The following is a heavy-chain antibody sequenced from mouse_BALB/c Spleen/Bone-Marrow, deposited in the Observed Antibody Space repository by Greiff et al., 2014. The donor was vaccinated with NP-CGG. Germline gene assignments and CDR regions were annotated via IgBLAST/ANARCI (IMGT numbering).Heavy chain of an antibody. D-gene: IGHD1-1*01. V-gene: IGHV14-3*02. J-gene: IGHJ3*01. CDR2: IDPANGNT. CDR3: APYYYGSSQFAY. CDR1: GFNIKDTY. Sequence: VQLKESGAELVKPGASVKLSCTASGFNIKDTYMHWVKQRPEQGLEWIGRIDPANGNTKYDPKFQGKATITADTSSNTAYLQLNSLTSEDTAVYYCAPYYYGSSQFAYWGQGTLVTVAA.